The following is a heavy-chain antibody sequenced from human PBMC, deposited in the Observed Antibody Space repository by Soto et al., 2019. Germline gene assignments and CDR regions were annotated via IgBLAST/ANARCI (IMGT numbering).Heavy chain of an antibody. CDR3: AKEKRRQFDYDYYYGMDV. D-gene: IGHD3-16*01. V-gene: IGHV1-3*01. CDR1: GYTFTSYA. CDR2: INACNGNT. J-gene: IGHJ6*02. Sequence: ASVKVSCKASGYTFTSYAMHWVRQAPGQRLEWMGWINACNGNTKYAQKVQGRVTITTDTSASTAYMELSSLRSEDTAVYYCAKEKRRQFDYDYYYGMDVWGQGTTVTVYS.